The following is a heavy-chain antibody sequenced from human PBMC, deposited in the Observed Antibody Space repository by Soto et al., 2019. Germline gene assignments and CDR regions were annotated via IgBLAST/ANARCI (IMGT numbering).Heavy chain of an antibody. CDR3: AKYRSSSSGAEGFDY. CDR2: ISGSADVM. Sequence: VGSLRLSCAVSGFTFNSYAMTWVRQAPGKGLEWVSSISGSADVMYYADSVKGRFIISRDNSKMTLSLQLNSLSAEDTGVYYCAKYRSSSSGAEGFDYWGQGALVTVSS. V-gene: IGHV3-23*01. D-gene: IGHD2-15*01. CDR1: GFTFNSYA. J-gene: IGHJ4*02.